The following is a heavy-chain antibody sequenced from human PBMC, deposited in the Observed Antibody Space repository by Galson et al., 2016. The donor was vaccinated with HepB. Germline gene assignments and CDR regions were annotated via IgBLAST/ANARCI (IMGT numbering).Heavy chain of an antibody. CDR1: GDPISNNYW. V-gene: IGHV4-4*02. CDR3: TRGTLGSVATMAFDY. Sequence: SETLSLTCAVSGDPISNNYWWTWVRQFPGQGLEWIGEIYQTGTAHYNPSFTSRATISIDKTKNEISLRLASVTAADTAVYYCTRGTLGSVATMAFDYWGQGTLVTVSS. D-gene: IGHD4/OR15-4a*01. CDR2: IYQTGTA. J-gene: IGHJ4*02.